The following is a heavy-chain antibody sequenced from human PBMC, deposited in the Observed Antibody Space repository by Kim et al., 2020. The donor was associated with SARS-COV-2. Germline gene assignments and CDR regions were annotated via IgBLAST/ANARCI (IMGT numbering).Heavy chain of an antibody. CDR3: ARGAYGDVSFDY. J-gene: IGHJ4*02. V-gene: IGHV1-18*01. Sequence: SAPKVQGRVTLTTDTSTNTADMELWSLRSDDTAMYYCARGAYGDVSFDYWGQGTLVTVSS. D-gene: IGHD4-17*01.